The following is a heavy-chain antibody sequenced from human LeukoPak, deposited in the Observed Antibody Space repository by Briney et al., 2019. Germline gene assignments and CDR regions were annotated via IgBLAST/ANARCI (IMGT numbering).Heavy chain of an antibody. Sequence: PGGSLRLSCAVSGFTFSSYSMNWVRQAPGKGLEWVSYISSSSSTIYYADSVKGRFTISRDNAKNSLYLQMNSLRAEDTAVYYCARDLLKYYYYYGMDVWGQGTTVTVSS. CDR2: ISSSSSTI. V-gene: IGHV3-48*01. J-gene: IGHJ6*02. CDR1: GFTFSSYS. CDR3: ARDLLKYYYYYGMDV.